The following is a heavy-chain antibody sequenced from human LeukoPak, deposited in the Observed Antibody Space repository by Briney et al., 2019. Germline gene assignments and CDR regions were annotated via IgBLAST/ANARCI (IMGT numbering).Heavy chain of an antibody. V-gene: IGHV3-21*01. CDR2: ISSSSSNT. D-gene: IGHD4-23*01. CDR3: ARSGKYYYYGMDV. CDR1: GFTFNIYS. Sequence: GGSLRLSCAASGFTFNIYSMNWVRQVPGKGLDWVSSISSSSSNTYYADSVKGRVTISRDNSKNTLYLQMNSLRAEDTAVYYCARSGKYYYYGMDVWGQGTTVTVSS. J-gene: IGHJ6*02.